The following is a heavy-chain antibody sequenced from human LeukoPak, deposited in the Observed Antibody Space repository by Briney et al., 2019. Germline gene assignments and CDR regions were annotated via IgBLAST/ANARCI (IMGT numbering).Heavy chain of an antibody. CDR2: IYTSGST. CDR1: GGSISSGSYY. D-gene: IGHD5-24*01. V-gene: IGHV4-61*02. J-gene: IGHJ4*02. CDR3: ARGLSRRDGYNRFDY. Sequence: SETLSLTGTVSGGSISSGSYYWSWIRQPAGKGLEWIGRIYTSGSTNYNPSLKSRVTISVDTSKNQFSLKLSSVTAADTAVYYCARGLSRRDGYNRFDYWGQGTLVTVSS.